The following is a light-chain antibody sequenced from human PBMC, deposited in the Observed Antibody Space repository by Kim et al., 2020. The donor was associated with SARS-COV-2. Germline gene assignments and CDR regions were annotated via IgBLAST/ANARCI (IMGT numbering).Light chain of an antibody. CDR1: NIGRKS. CDR2: YDS. V-gene: IGLV3-21*04. Sequence: SYELTQPPSVSVTPGKTARISCGGDNIGRKSVHWYQQKSGQAPVLIIFYDSDRPSGFPERFSGSNSGNTATLTISGVEAGDEADYYCQVWDRGSDPRPYVVGTVNKVTVL. CDR3: QVWDRGSDPRPYV. J-gene: IGLJ1*01.